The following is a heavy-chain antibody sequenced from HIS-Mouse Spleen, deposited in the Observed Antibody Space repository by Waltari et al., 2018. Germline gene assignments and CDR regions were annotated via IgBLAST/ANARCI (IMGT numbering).Heavy chain of an antibody. V-gene: IGHV4-39*07. CDR1: GGSISSSSYY. D-gene: IGHD6-13*01. Sequence: QLQLQESGPGLVKPSETLSLTCTVSGGSISSSSYYWGWIRQPPEKGLEWIGSIYYSGSTNYHPSLKGRVTISVDTSKNQFSLKLSSVTAADTAVYYCAREIPYSSSWYDWYFDLWGRGTLVTVSS. CDR3: AREIPYSSSWYDWYFDL. CDR2: IYYSGST. J-gene: IGHJ2*01.